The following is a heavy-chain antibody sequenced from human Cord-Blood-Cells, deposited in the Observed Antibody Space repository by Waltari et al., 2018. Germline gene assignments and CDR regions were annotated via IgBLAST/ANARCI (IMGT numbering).Heavy chain of an antibody. CDR2: IYYSGST. Sequence: QVQLQASGPGLVKPSETLSLTCTVSGGSVSSGSYYWSWIRQPPGKGLEWIGYIYYSGSTTYNPSLKSRVTISVDTSKNQFSLKLSSVTAADTAVYYCARDSNRYCSSTSCYDAFDIWGQGTMVTVSS. CDR3: ARDSNRYCSSTSCYDAFDI. CDR1: GGSVSSGSYY. D-gene: IGHD2-2*01. J-gene: IGHJ3*02. V-gene: IGHV4-61*01.